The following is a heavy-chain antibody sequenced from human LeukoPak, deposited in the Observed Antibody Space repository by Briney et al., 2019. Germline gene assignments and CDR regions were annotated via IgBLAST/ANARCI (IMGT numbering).Heavy chain of an antibody. Sequence: PAGSLRLSCAASGFTFRSYGMHWVRQAPGKGLEWVAFIRYDGSNKYYADSVKGRFTISRDNSKNTLYLQMNGLRAEDTAVYYCAKDGVPSRYFGRNYFDYWGQGTLVTVSS. V-gene: IGHV3-30*02. D-gene: IGHD2-8*01. CDR2: IRYDGSNK. J-gene: IGHJ4*02. CDR3: AKDGVPSRYFGRNYFDY. CDR1: GFTFRSYG.